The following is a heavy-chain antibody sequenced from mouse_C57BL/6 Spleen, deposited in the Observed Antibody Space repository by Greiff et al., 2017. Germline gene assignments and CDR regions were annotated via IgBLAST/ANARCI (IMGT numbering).Heavy chain of an antibody. CDR3: ARDSFITTVVATYSYSAMDY. Sequence: QVQLQQPGAELVKPGASVKLSCKASGYTFTSYWMHWVKQRPGQGLEWIGMIHPNSGSTNYNEKFKSKATLTVDKSSSTAYMQLSSLTSEDSAVYYCARDSFITTVVATYSYSAMDYWGQGTSVTVSS. D-gene: IGHD1-1*01. V-gene: IGHV1-64*01. CDR2: IHPNSGST. J-gene: IGHJ4*01. CDR1: GYTFTSYW.